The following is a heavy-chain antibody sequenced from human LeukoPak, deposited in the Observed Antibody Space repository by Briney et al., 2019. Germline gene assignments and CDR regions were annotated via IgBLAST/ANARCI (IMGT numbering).Heavy chain of an antibody. J-gene: IGHJ4*02. CDR3: ARGEGDGYDSSGYYDY. D-gene: IGHD3-22*01. V-gene: IGHV3-66*01. Sequence: GXSLRLSCAASGFTFSSNYMSWVRQAPGKGLEGVSVIYSGGRTYYSDSVKGRFTISRDNSKNTLYLQMNSLRAEDTAVYYCARGEGDGYDSSGYYDYWGQGTLVTVSS. CDR2: IYSGGRT. CDR1: GFTFSSNY.